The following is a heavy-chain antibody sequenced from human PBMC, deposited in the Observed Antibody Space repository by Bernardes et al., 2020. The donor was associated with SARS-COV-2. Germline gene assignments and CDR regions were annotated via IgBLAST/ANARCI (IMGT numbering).Heavy chain of an antibody. V-gene: IGHV3-23*01. J-gene: IGHJ4*02. CDR1: GFTFRSYA. D-gene: IGHD4-17*01. CDR3: AKDWVDEYGGIDY. Sequence: GGSLRLSCAASGFTFRSYAMTWVRQAPGKGLEWVSTISDSGGSTYYADSVKGRFTIFRDNSKNSLYLQMNTLRAEDTAVYYCAKDWVDEYGGIDYWGQGTLVTVSS. CDR2: ISDSGGST.